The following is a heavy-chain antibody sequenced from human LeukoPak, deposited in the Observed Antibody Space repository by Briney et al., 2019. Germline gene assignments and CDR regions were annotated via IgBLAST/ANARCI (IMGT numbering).Heavy chain of an antibody. CDR3: AKAPVTTCRGAYCYPFDY. J-gene: IGHJ4*02. Sequence: GGSLRLSCAASGFTLSSHAMSWVRQAPGKGLEWVSAISDSGNTYHADSVKGRFTISGDSSKNTLFLQMNRLRPEDAAVYYCAKAPVTTCRGAYCYPFDYWGQGTLVTVSS. CDR1: GFTLSSHA. V-gene: IGHV3-23*01. CDR2: ISDSGNT. D-gene: IGHD2-15*01.